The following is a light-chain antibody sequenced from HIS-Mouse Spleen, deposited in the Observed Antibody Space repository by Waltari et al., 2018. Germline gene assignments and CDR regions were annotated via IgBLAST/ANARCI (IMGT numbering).Light chain of an antibody. CDR2: ETS. J-gene: IGLJ3*02. CDR1: TGAVPSCPY. Sequence: QAVVTQEPSLTVSPGGTVTLTCGSSTGAVPSCPYPHWFQQKPGQAPRTLIYETSNKHSWTPARFSGSLLGGKAALTLSGAQPEDEAEYYCLLSYSGAWVFGGGTKLTVL. V-gene: IGLV7-46*01. CDR3: LLSYSGAWV.